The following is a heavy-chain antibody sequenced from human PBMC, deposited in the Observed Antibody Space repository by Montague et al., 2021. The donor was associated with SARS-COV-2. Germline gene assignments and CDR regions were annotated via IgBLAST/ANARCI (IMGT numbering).Heavy chain of an antibody. Sequence: SETLSLTCAVYGGSSSGYYWSWVRQPPGKGLEWIGEINHSGSTNYNPSLKSRVTISVDTSKNQFSLKLSSVTAADTAVYYCARIRCITIFGVVITPYYYGMDVWGQGTTVTVSS. CDR1: GGSSSGYY. D-gene: IGHD3-3*01. J-gene: IGHJ6*02. V-gene: IGHV4-34*01. CDR3: ARIRCITIFGVVITPYYYGMDV. CDR2: INHSGST.